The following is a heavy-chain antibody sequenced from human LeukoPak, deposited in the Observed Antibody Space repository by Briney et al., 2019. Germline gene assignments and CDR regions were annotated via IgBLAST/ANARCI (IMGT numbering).Heavy chain of an antibody. D-gene: IGHD4/OR15-4a*01. V-gene: IGHV3-30*03. Sequence: PGGSLRLSCTPSGFTFSRHGMHWVRQAPGKGLEWVAIISNDGSRKYYAHSVEGRFTISRDNAKNSLYLQMNSLRVEDTAVYYCARAQTMVAYPFLYWGQGTLVTVSS. CDR3: ARAQTMVAYPFLY. CDR2: ISNDGSRK. J-gene: IGHJ4*02. CDR1: GFTFSRHG.